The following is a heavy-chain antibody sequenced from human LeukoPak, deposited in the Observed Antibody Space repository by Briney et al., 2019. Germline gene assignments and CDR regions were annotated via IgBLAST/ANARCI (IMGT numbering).Heavy chain of an antibody. CDR1: GDSVSSNSAA. J-gene: IGHJ4*02. Sequence: SQTLSLTCAISGDSVSSNSAAWDWIRQSPSRGLEWLGRTYYRPKWYHDYAVSVKSRITINPDTSKNQFSLQLNSVTPEDTAVYYCARENSALVALDYWGQGTLVTVSS. V-gene: IGHV6-1*01. CDR3: ARENSALVALDY. CDR2: TYYRPKWYH. D-gene: IGHD2-15*01.